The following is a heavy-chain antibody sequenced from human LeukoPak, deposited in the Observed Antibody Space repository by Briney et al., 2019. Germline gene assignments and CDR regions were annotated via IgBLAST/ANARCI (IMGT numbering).Heavy chain of an antibody. J-gene: IGHJ4*02. CDR2: IIPIFGTA. Sequence: SVKVSCKASGGTFSSYAISWVRQAPGQGLEWMGGIIPIFGTANCAQKFQGGVTITADKSTSTAYMELSSLRSEDTAVYYCARQGLGDSSSSWNFDYWGQGTLVTVSS. CDR1: GGTFSSYA. CDR3: ARQGLGDSSSSWNFDY. V-gene: IGHV1-69*06. D-gene: IGHD6-13*01.